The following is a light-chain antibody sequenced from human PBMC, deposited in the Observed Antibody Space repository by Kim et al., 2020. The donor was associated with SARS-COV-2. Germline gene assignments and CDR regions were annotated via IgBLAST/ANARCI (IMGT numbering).Light chain of an antibody. CDR1: SSDVGGYNY. V-gene: IGLV2-14*03. Sequence: QSALTQPASVSGSPGQSITISCTGTSSDVGGYNYVSWYQQHPGKAPILMIYDVSNRPSGVSNRFSGSMSGNTASLTISGLQAEDEADYYCSSYTSSSTGVFGGGTQLTVL. J-gene: IGLJ3*02. CDR2: DVS. CDR3: SSYTSSSTGV.